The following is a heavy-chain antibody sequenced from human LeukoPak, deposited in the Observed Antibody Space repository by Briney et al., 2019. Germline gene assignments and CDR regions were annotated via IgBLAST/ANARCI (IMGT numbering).Heavy chain of an antibody. V-gene: IGHV4-30-4*08. J-gene: IGHJ4*02. Sequence: SETLSLTCTVSGGSISSGDYYWSWIRQPPGKGLEWIGYIYYSGSTYYDPSLKSRVTISVDTSKNQFSLKLSSVTAADTAVYYCARVNTDFWSGHYYFDYWGQGTLVTVSS. CDR3: ARVNTDFWSGHYYFDY. D-gene: IGHD3-3*01. CDR2: IYYSGST. CDR1: GGSISSGDYY.